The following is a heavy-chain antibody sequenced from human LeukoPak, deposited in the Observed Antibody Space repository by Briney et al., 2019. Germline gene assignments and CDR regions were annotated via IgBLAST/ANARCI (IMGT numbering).Heavy chain of an antibody. Sequence: ASVKVSCKVSGYTLTELSMHWVRQAPGKGLEWMGGFDPEDGETIYAQKFQGRVTMTEDTSTDTAYMELSSLRSEDTAVYYCATLPPFWSGYGPPQPWGQGTLVTVSS. V-gene: IGHV1-24*01. CDR2: FDPEDGET. CDR1: GYTLTELS. CDR3: ATLPPFWSGYGPPQP. J-gene: IGHJ5*02. D-gene: IGHD3-3*01.